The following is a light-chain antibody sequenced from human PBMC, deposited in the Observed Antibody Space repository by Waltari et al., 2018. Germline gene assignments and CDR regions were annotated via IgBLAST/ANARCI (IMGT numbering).Light chain of an antibody. CDR2: GGS. CDR1: QSLLYSDGYTY. V-gene: IGKV2-40*01. CDR3: MQHKAFPRT. J-gene: IGKJ1*01. Sequence: DIVMTQTPLSLPVTPGEPASISCRSSQSLLYSDGYTYLDWYLQKPGQSPQLLIYGGSNRVSGVPDRFSGSGSGTDFTLKISKVEAEDVGIYYCMQHKAFPRTFGQWTKVEIK.